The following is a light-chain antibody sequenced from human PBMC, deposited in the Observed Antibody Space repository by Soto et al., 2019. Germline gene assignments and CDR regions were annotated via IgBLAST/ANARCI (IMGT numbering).Light chain of an antibody. J-gene: IGKJ1*01. CDR2: KAS. Sequence: DIQITQSPSTLSASVVDRVTITCRASQTIDSWLAWYQQRPGKAPNLLIYKASNLESGVPSRFSGSGSGTEFTLTISGLQPDDFATYFCQQYHTYPWTFGQGTKVDIK. CDR3: QQYHTYPWT. V-gene: IGKV1-5*03. CDR1: QTIDSW.